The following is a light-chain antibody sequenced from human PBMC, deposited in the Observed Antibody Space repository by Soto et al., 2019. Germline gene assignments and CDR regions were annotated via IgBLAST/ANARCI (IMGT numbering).Light chain of an antibody. CDR1: SSDVGGYNY. CDR3: SSYTSSSTL. Sequence: QSVLTQPASVSGSPGQSITISCTGTSSDVGGYNYVSWYQHHPGKAPKLMIYEVTNRPPGVSSRFSGSKSGNTASLTISGLQAEDEADYYCSSYTSSSTLFGTGTKV. V-gene: IGLV2-14*01. CDR2: EVT. J-gene: IGLJ1*01.